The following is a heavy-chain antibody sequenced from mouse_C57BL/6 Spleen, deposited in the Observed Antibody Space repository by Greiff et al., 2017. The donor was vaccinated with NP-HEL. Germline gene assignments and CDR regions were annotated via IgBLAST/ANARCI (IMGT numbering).Heavy chain of an antibody. CDR2: IDPSDSYT. J-gene: IGHJ2*01. Sequence: QVQLQQPGAELVMPGASVKLSCKASGYTFTSYWMHWVKQRPGQGLEWIGEIDPSDSYTNYNQKFKGKSTLTVDKSSSTAYMQLSSLTSEDSAVYYCARRSAAQAYYFDYWGKGTTLTVSS. D-gene: IGHD3-2*02. CDR3: ARRSAAQAYYFDY. CDR1: GYTFTSYW. V-gene: IGHV1-69*01.